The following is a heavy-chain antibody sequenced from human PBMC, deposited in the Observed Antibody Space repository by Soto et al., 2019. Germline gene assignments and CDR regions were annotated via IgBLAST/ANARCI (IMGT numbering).Heavy chain of an antibody. CDR2: INHNGST. V-gene: IGHV4-34*01. CDR3: ARGLRSSSWPYDY. Sequence: QVQLQQWGAGLLKPSETLSLTCAVYGGSFSGYYWSWIRQPPGKGLEWIGEINHNGSTNYNPSLKSRVTISVDTSKNQFSLKLSSVTAADTAVYYCARGLRSSSWPYDYWGQGTLVTVSS. D-gene: IGHD6-13*01. J-gene: IGHJ4*02. CDR1: GGSFSGYY.